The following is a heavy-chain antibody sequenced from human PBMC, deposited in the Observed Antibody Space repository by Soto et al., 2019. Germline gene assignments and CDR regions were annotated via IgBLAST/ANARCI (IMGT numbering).Heavy chain of an antibody. Sequence: GGSLRLSCASSGFTFSSYAMSWVRQAPGKGLEWVSAISGSGGSTYYADSVKGRFTISRDNPKNTLYLQMNSLRAEDTAVYYCAKVLLGYCSGGNCLNDYRGQGTLVTVSS. V-gene: IGHV3-23*01. CDR1: GFTFSSYA. D-gene: IGHD2-15*01. CDR3: AKVLLGYCSGGNCLNDY. CDR2: ISGSGGST. J-gene: IGHJ4*02.